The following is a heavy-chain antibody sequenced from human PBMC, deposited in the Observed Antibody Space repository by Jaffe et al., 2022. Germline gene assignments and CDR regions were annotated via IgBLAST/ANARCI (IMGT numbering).Heavy chain of an antibody. V-gene: IGHV3-43D*04. D-gene: IGHD2-15*01. CDR2: ISWDGGST. CDR1: GFTFDDYA. Sequence: EVQLVESGGVVVQPGGSLRLSCAASGFTFDDYAMHWVRQAPGKGLEWVSLISWDGGSTYYADSVKGRFTISRDNSKNSLYLQMNSLRAEDTALYYCAKDMYCSGGSCQALWVFDYWGQGTLVTVSS. CDR3: AKDMYCSGGSCQALWVFDY. J-gene: IGHJ4*02.